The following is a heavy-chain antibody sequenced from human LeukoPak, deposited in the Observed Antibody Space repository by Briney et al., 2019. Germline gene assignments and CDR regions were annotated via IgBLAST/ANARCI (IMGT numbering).Heavy chain of an antibody. CDR3: ARSYYYGSGSYLNWFDP. CDR1: GYTFTGYY. D-gene: IGHD3-10*01. Sequence: ASVKVSCKASGYTFTGYYMHWVRQAPGQGLEWMGWINPNSGGTNYAQKFQGRVTMTRDTSISTAYMELGRLRSDDTAVYYCARSYYYGSGSYLNWFDPWGQGTLVTVSS. J-gene: IGHJ5*02. CDR2: INPNSGGT. V-gene: IGHV1-2*02.